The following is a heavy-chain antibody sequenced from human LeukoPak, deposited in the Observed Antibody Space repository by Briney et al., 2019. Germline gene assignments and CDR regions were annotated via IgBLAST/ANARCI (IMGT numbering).Heavy chain of an antibody. J-gene: IGHJ4*02. CDR1: GFTFSAYF. Sequence: PGGSLRLSCAASGFTFSAYFMHWVRQAPGRGLVWVSHINSDGNSATYADSVKGRFTISRDNAKNTLHLQMNSLRAEDTAVYYCVSWWSGDHWGQGTLVTVSS. CDR3: VSWWSGDH. D-gene: IGHD2-15*01. V-gene: IGHV3-74*01. CDR2: INSDGNSA.